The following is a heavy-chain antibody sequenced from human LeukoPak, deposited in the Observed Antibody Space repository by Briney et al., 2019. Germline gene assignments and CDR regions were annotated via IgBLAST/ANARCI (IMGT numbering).Heavy chain of an antibody. CDR2: ISAYNGKT. D-gene: IGHD6-13*01. CDR1: GYTFSNYG. Sequence: ASVKVSCKASGYTFSNYGISWVRQAPGQGLEWMGWISAYNGKTNYAQKLHGRVTVTTDTSTSTAYMELRSLRSDDTAVYYCAGTEGIAAAVPFDYWGQGTLVTVSS. CDR3: AGTEGIAAAVPFDY. V-gene: IGHV1-18*01. J-gene: IGHJ4*02.